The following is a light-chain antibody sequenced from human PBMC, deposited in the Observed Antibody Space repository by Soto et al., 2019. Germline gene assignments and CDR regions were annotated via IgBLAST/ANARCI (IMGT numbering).Light chain of an antibody. CDR1: QGIIDY. CDR3: QKYNSAPRT. J-gene: IGKJ1*01. CDR2: AAS. V-gene: IGKV1-27*01. Sequence: DIQMTQSPSSLSASVGDRVTITCRASQGIIDYLAWYQQRPGKPPRLLIYAASTLQSGVPSRFSGRGAGTDFTLTISSLQPEDVATYYCQKYNSAPRTFGQGTKVEIK.